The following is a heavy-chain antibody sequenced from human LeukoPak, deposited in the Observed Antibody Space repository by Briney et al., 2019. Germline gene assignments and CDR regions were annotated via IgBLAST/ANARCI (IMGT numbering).Heavy chain of an antibody. CDR3: ARRAGAYSHPYDY. CDR2: ISSSSSYI. Sequence: SGGSLRLSCAASGFTFSSYSMNWVRQAPGKGLEWVSSISSSSSYIYYADSVKGRFTISRDNAKNSLYLQMNSLRAEDTAVYYCARRAGAYSHPYDYWGQGTLVTVSS. J-gene: IGHJ4*02. D-gene: IGHD4/OR15-4a*01. V-gene: IGHV3-21*01. CDR1: GFTFSSYS.